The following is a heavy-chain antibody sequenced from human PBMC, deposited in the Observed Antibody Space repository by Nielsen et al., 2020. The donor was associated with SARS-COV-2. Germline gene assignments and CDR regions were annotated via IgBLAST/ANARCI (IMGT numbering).Heavy chain of an antibody. CDR2: FDPEDGET. J-gene: IGHJ4*02. CDR3: ATLGPSLRIFGVVIPYYFDY. Sequence: ASVKVSCKASGYTFTGYYMHWVRQAPGKGLEWMGGFDPEDGETIYAQKFQGRVTMTEDTSTDTAYMELSSLRSEDTAVYYCATLGPSLRIFGVVIPYYFDYWGQGTLVTVSS. V-gene: IGHV1-24*01. D-gene: IGHD3-3*01. CDR1: GYTFTGYY.